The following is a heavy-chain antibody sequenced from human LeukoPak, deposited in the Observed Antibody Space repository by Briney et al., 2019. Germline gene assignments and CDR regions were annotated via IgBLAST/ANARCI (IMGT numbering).Heavy chain of an antibody. CDR1: GFNFSSYA. J-gene: IGHJ4*02. CDR2: ISSSGGST. CDR3: AKVPGQWLVTEPFDY. D-gene: IGHD6-19*01. Sequence: PGGSLRLSCAASGFNFSSYAMSWVRQAPGKGLEWVSAISSSGGSTYYADSVKGRFTISRDNSKNTLYLQMNSMRAEDTAVYYCAKVPGQWLVTEPFDYWGQGTLVTVSS. V-gene: IGHV3-23*01.